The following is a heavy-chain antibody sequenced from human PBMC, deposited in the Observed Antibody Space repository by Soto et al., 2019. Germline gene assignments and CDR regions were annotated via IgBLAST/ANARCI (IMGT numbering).Heavy chain of an antibody. D-gene: IGHD3-22*01. CDR1: GFTFSDHY. J-gene: IGHJ4*02. CDR3: ARAKRDSSSYHNFDF. CDR2: TRNRAKSYTT. V-gene: IGHV3-72*01. Sequence: EVQLVESGGDLVQPGESLRLSCAASGFTFSDHYMDWVRQAPGKELEWVARTRNRAKSYTTEYAASVTGRFSISRDDSKNSLYLQMNSLKTEDTAMYYCARAKRDSSSYHNFDFWGQGTLVTVSS.